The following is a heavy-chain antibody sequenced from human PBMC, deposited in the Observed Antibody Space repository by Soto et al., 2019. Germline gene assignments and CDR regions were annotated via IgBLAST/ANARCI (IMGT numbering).Heavy chain of an antibody. CDR3: ARDAGYCISTSCYVDYYYGMDV. CDR2: IKQDGSDK. V-gene: IGHV3-7*01. J-gene: IGHJ6*02. D-gene: IGHD2-2*03. Sequence: EVQLVESGGGLVQPGGSLRLSCAASGFTFSSYWMSWVRQAPGKGLEWVANIKQDGSDKYYVDSVKGRFTISRDNAKNSLYLQMNSLRAEDTAVYYCARDAGYCISTSCYVDYYYGMDVWGQGTTVTVSS. CDR1: GFTFSSYW.